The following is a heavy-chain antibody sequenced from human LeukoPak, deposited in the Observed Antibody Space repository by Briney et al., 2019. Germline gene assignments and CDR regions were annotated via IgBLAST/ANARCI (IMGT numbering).Heavy chain of an antibody. V-gene: IGHV1-69*13. D-gene: IGHD1-26*01. CDR2: IIPIFGTA. Sequence: ASVKVSCKASGGTFIGYAISWVRQAPGQGLEWMGGIIPIFGTANYAQKFQGRVTITADESTSTAYMELSSLRSEDTAVYYCARGPSGSYHSWGQGTLVTVSS. J-gene: IGHJ4*02. CDR1: GGTFIGYA. CDR3: ARGPSGSYHS.